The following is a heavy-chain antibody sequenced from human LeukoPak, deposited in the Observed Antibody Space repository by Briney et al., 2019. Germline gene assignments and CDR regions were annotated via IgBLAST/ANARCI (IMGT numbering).Heavy chain of an antibody. Sequence: GESLRLSCVGSGFNFGNYWMTWVRQAPGKGLEWVANMNRDGSVKNYVDSVKGRFTISRDKAKSSLFLQANSLRAEDTAVYYCARDLSPADSGHYLDAFDIWGQGTMVTVSS. CDR2: MNRDGSVK. D-gene: IGHD3-22*01. CDR1: GFNFGNYW. V-gene: IGHV3-7*01. J-gene: IGHJ3*02. CDR3: ARDLSPADSGHYLDAFDI.